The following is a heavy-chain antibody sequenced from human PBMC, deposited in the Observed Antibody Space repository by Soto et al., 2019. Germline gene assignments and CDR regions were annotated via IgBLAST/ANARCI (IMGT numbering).Heavy chain of an antibody. D-gene: IGHD3-22*01. CDR3: AKSLNYYDSSGYDY. CDR2: ISGSGGST. Sequence: GGSLRLSCAASGLTFSSYAMSWVRQAPGKGLEWVSAISGSGGSTYYADSVKGRFTISRDNSKNTRYLQMNSLRAEDTAVYYCAKSLNYYDSSGYDYWGQGTLVTVSS. CDR1: GLTFSSYA. V-gene: IGHV3-23*01. J-gene: IGHJ4*02.